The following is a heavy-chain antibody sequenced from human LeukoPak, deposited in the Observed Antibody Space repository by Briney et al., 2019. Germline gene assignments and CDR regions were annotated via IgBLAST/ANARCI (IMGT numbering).Heavy chain of an antibody. CDR1: GSSISRSNW. CDR2: IYYTGAT. CDR3: ARHGRAWRFDY. Sequence: KPSDTLSLTCAVSGSSISRSNWWGWIRQPPGKGLEWIGYIYYTGATNYSPSLKSRVSISVQTSKKQVSLRLGSVTAADTAVYYCARHGRAWRFDYWGQGALVTVSS. V-gene: IGHV4-28*01. J-gene: IGHJ4*02.